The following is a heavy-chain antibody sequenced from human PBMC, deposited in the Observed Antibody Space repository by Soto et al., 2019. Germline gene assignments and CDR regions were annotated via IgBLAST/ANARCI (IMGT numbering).Heavy chain of an antibody. CDR3: VQGYGGLDG. J-gene: IGHJ4*02. CDR1: GFTFSSYR. D-gene: IGHD5-18*01. Sequence: AGGSLILSCAASGFTFSSYRMNWVRKAPGKGLEWVAVISYEGSRKNYADSVEGRFTMSRDNAKNRAFLQMKSLRAEARAVYYCVQGYGGLDGWGQGTLVTVSS. CDR2: ISYEGSRK. V-gene: IGHV3-30*13.